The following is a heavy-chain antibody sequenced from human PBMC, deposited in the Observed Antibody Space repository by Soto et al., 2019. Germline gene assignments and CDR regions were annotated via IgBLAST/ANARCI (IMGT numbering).Heavy chain of an antibody. J-gene: IGHJ6*02. D-gene: IGHD6-13*01. CDR2: ISYDGSNK. CDR3: ARDRVPPIGQQLAPRYYYYGMDV. V-gene: IGHV3-30-3*01. Sequence: GGSLRLSCAASGFTFSSYAMHWVRQAPGKGLEWVAVISYDGSNKYYADSVKGRFTISRDNSKNTLYLQMNSLRAEDTAVYYCARDRVPPIGQQLAPRYYYYGMDVWGQGTTVTVSS. CDR1: GFTFSSYA.